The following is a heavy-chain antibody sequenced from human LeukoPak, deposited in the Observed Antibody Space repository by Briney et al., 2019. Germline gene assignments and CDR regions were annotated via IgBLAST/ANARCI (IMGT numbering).Heavy chain of an antibody. J-gene: IGHJ4*02. CDR1: GFIFSSAW. CDR3: ARGFCSSTSCYQGPFDF. D-gene: IGHD2-2*01. CDR2: IKNKTNGGTT. V-gene: IGHV3-15*01. Sequence: TGGSLRLSCAASGFIFSSAWMTWVRQAPGKGLEWVGHIKNKTNGGTTDYAATVKGRFIISRDDSKNTLYLKMNSLRTEDTAVYYCARGFCSSTSCYQGPFDFWGQGTLVTVSS.